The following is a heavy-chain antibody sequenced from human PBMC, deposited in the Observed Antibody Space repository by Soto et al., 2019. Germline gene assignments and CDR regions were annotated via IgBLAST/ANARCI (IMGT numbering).Heavy chain of an antibody. J-gene: IGHJ4*02. CDR2: ISYDGSNK. CDR3: AKRATGTYFDY. CDR1: GYTLTELS. D-gene: IGHD1-1*01. V-gene: IGHV3-30-3*02. Sequence: SCKVSGYTLTELSMHWVRQAPGKGLEWVAVISYDGSNKYYADSVKGRFTISRDNSKNTLYLQMNSLRAEDTAVYYCAKRATGTYFDYWGQGTLVTVSS.